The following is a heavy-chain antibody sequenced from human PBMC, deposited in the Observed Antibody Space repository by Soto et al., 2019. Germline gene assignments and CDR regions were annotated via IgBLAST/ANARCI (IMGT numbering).Heavy chain of an antibody. Sequence: SETLSLTCAVYGGSFSGYYWSWIRQPPGKGLEWIGEINHSGSTNYNPSLKSRVTISVDTSKNQFSLKLGSVTAADTAVYYCARTTRYGKLDYWGQGTLVTVSS. D-gene: IGHD1-1*01. CDR2: INHSGST. V-gene: IGHV4-34*01. CDR1: GGSFSGYY. CDR3: ARTTRYGKLDY. J-gene: IGHJ4*02.